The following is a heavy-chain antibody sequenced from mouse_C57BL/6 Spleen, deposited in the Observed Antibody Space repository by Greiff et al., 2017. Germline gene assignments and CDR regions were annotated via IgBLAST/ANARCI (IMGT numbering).Heavy chain of an antibody. CDR2: IYPGDGDT. Sequence: QVQLKQSGPELVKPGASVKISCKASGYAFSSSWMNWVKQRPGKGLEWIGRIYPGDGDTNYNGKFKGKATLTADKSSSTAYMQLSSLTSEDSAVYFCAMEDGNFAMDYWGQGTSVTVSS. D-gene: IGHD2-1*01. J-gene: IGHJ4*01. CDR1: GYAFSSSW. V-gene: IGHV1-82*01. CDR3: AMEDGNFAMDY.